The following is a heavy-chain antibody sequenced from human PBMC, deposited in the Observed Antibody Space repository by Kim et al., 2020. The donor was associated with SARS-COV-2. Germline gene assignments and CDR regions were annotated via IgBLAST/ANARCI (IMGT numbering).Heavy chain of an antibody. CDR2: ISSSSSYI. D-gene: IGHD2-8*02. Sequence: GGSLRLSCAASGFTFSSYSMNWVRQAPGKGLEWVSSISSSSSYIYYADSVKGRFTISRDNAKNSLYLQMNSLRAEDTAVYYCAGVLDYYYYGMDVWGQGTTVTVSS. CDR3: AGVLDYYYYGMDV. J-gene: IGHJ6*02. V-gene: IGHV3-21*01. CDR1: GFTFSSYS.